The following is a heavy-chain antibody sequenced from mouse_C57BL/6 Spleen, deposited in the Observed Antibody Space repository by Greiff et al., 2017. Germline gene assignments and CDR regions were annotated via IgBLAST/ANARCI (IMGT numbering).Heavy chain of an antibody. CDR2: ISSGSSTI. CDR1: GFTFSDYG. CDR3: ARTDDYDVDFDY. Sequence: EVKVEESGGGLVKPGGSLKLSCAASGFTFSDYGMHWVRQAPEKGLEWVAYISSGSSTIYYADTVKGRFTISRDNAKNTLFLQMTSLRSEDTAMYYCARTDDYDVDFDYWGQGTTLTVSS. J-gene: IGHJ2*01. V-gene: IGHV5-17*01. D-gene: IGHD2-4*01.